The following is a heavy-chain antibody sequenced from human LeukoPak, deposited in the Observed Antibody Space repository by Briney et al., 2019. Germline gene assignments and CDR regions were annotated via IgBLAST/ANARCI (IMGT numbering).Heavy chain of an antibody. J-gene: IGHJ4*02. V-gene: IGHV1-46*01. CDR1: GYTFTSYY. Sequence: ASVKVSCKASGYTFTSYYMHWVRQAPGQGLEWMGIINPSGGSTSYAQKFQGRVTMTWDTSTSTVYMELSSLRSEDTAVYFCARDDSSGLDYWGQGTLVTVSS. CDR3: ARDDSSGLDY. CDR2: INPSGGST. D-gene: IGHD3-22*01.